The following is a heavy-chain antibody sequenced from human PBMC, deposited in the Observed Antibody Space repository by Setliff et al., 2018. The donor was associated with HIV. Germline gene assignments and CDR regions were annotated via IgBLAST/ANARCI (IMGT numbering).Heavy chain of an antibody. Sequence: PSETLSLTCTVSGGSISSYDWSWIRQPPGKGLEGIGYIYYSGTTNYNPSLKSRVTISVDTSKNQFSLKLRYVTAADTAVYYCARGGRGWYMDCWGQGTLVTVSS. CDR1: GGSISSYD. CDR2: IYYSGTT. D-gene: IGHD6-19*01. CDR3: ARGGRGWYMDC. J-gene: IGHJ4*02. V-gene: IGHV4-59*12.